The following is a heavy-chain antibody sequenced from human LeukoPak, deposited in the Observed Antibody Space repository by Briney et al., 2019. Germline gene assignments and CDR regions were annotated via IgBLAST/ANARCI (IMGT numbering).Heavy chain of an antibody. V-gene: IGHV1-8*01. J-gene: IGHJ6*02. D-gene: IGHD3-9*01. Sequence: ASVKVSCKTSGYTFTSYDFNWVRQATGQGLEWMGWMSPNSGNTGYAQKFQGRVTMTRNTSISTAYLELSSLTSEDTAVYYCARGVSTGFFYYAMDVWGQGTTVTVSS. CDR1: GYTFTSYD. CDR3: ARGVSTGFFYYAMDV. CDR2: MSPNSGNT.